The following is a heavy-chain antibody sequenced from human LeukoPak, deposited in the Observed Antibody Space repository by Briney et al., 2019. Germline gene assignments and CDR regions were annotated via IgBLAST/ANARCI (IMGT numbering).Heavy chain of an antibody. D-gene: IGHD3-10*01. J-gene: IGHJ4*02. Sequence: GGSLRLSCTTSGFTFSSYSMNWVRQAPGKGLEWVSYISSSSSTIYSAASVKGRFTTSRDNAKNSLYLQMNSLRAEDTAVYYCVREDYYASGSYPDYWGQGTLVTVSS. V-gene: IGHV3-48*01. CDR3: VREDYYASGSYPDY. CDR1: GFTFSSYS. CDR2: ISSSSSTI.